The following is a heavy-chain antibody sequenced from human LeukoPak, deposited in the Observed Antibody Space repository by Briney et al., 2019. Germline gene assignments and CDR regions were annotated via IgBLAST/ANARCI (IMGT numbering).Heavy chain of an antibody. D-gene: IGHD1-26*01. CDR3: ATDAVKNPGPRIVPPSN. V-gene: IGHV3-66*01. J-gene: IGHJ4*02. CDR1: RFTVTNNY. CDR2: IYSGGNT. Sequence: GGSLRLSCAASRFTVTNNYMTWVRQAPGKGLEWVSVIYSGGNTYYADSVKGRFTISRDNSKNMLYLQMNSLRAEDTAVYYCATDAVKNPGPRIVPPSNWGQGTLVTVSS.